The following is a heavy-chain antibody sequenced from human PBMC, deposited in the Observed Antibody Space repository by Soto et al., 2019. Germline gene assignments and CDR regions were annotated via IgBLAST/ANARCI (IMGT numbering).Heavy chain of an antibody. V-gene: IGHV1-69*13. CDR1: GGTFSSYA. CDR3: AREVIVVVPAAKGWFDP. CDR2: IIPIFGTA. J-gene: IGHJ5*02. Sequence: ASVKVSCKASGGTFSSYAISWVRQAPGQGLEWMGGIIPIFGTANYAQKFQGRVTITADESTSTAYMELSSLRSEDTAVYYCAREVIVVVPAAKGWFDPWGQGTLVTVSS. D-gene: IGHD2-2*01.